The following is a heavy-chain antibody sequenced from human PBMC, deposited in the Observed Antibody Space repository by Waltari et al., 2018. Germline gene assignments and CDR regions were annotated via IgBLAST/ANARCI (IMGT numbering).Heavy chain of an antibody. D-gene: IGHD7-27*01. J-gene: IGHJ4*02. CDR2: VNSDGNSP. V-gene: IGHV3-74*01. CDR1: VFTFSNYW. CDR3: ARDTPGDGIDY. Sequence: EVQLVESGGGLVQPGGSLRLSCAASVFTFSNYWMHWVRQVPEKGLMWVSHVNSDGNSPSYADSVKGRFTISRDNAKNTVYLQMNSLRAEDTAVYYCARDTPGDGIDYWGQGTLVTVSS.